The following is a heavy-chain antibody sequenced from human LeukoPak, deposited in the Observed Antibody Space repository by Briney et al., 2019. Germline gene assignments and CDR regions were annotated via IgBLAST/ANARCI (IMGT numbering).Heavy chain of an antibody. D-gene: IGHD3-22*01. V-gene: IGHV1-69*05. J-gene: IGHJ1*01. Sequence: SVKVSCKASGGTFISYAISWVRQAPGQGLEWMGRIISIFGTANYAQKFQGRVTITTDESTSTAYMELSSLRSEDTAVYSCASREYYDSSGYQAEYFQHWGQGTLVTVSS. CDR2: IISIFGTA. CDR3: ASREYYDSSGYQAEYFQH. CDR1: GGTFISYA.